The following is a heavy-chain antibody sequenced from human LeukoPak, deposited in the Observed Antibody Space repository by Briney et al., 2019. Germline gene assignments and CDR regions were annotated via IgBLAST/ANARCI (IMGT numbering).Heavy chain of an antibody. V-gene: IGHV1-46*01. CDR3: ASRGNWNFPEY. J-gene: IGHJ4*02. CDR1: GYTFTSYY. Sequence: ASVKVSCKASGYTFTSYYMHWVRQAPGQGLEWMGIIDPSGGSTSYAQKFQGRVTMTRDTSTSTVYMELSSLRSEDTAVYYCASRGNWNFPEYWGQGTLVTVSS. D-gene: IGHD1-7*01. CDR2: IDPSGGST.